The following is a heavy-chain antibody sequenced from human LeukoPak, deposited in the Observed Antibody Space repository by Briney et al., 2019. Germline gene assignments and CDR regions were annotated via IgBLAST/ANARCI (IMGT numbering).Heavy chain of an antibody. CDR1: GGTFSSYA. V-gene: IGHV1-2*02. J-gene: IGHJ4*02. D-gene: IGHD3-22*01. CDR3: ARVNPTDSSGSYGSFDY. Sequence: ASVKVSCKASGGTFSSYAISWVRQAPGQGLEWMGRINPNSGGTNYAQKFQGRVTMTRDTSISTAYMELSRLRSDDTAVYYCARVNPTDSSGSYGSFDYWGQGTLVTVSS. CDR2: INPNSGGT.